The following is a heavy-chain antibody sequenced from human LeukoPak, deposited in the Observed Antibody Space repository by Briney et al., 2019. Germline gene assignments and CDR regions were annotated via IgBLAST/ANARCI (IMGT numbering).Heavy chain of an antibody. CDR1: GGSISSGDYY. D-gene: IGHD2-8*02. CDR3: AAGPGNWFDP. J-gene: IGHJ5*02. CDR2: IYYSGST. Sequence: SETLPLTCTVSGGSISSGDYYWSWIRQPPGKGLEWIGYIYYSGSTYYNPSLKSRVTISVDTSKNQFSLKLSSVTAADTAVYYCAAGPGNWFDPWGQGTLVTVSS. V-gene: IGHV4-30-4*08.